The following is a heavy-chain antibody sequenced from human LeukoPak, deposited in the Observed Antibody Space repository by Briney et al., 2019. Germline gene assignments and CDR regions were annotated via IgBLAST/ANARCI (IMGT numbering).Heavy chain of an antibody. Sequence: PSETLSLTCTVSGGSISNFYWNWIRQPAGEGLEWIGRIYSSGNTHYNPSLKSRVSMSVDTSKNQFSLKLSSVTAADAAVYYCARVTILGGMDVWGQGTTVTVSS. CDR1: GGSISNFY. V-gene: IGHV4-4*07. D-gene: IGHD3-3*01. CDR3: ARVTILGGMDV. CDR2: IYSSGNT. J-gene: IGHJ6*02.